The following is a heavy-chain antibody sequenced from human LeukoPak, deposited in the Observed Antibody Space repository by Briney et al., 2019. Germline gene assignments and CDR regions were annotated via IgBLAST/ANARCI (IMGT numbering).Heavy chain of an antibody. CDR1: GFTFSSYA. CDR2: ISGSGGST. Sequence: GGSLRLSCAASGFTFSSYAMSWVRQAPGKGLEWVSAISGSGGSTYYADSVKSRFTISRDNSKNTLYLQMNSLRAEDTAVYYCAKDLDYDILTGYSSWGQGTLVTVSS. CDR3: AKDLDYDILTGYSS. V-gene: IGHV3-23*01. D-gene: IGHD3-9*01. J-gene: IGHJ4*02.